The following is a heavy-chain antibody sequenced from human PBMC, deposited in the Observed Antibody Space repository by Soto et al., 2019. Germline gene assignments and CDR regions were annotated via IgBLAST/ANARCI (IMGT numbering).Heavy chain of an antibody. CDR1: GGTFRSYA. V-gene: IGHV1-69*13. D-gene: IGHD2-2*02. J-gene: IGHJ6*02. CDR3: AREFGRLGYCSSTRCYNVGLSYYGVDV. CDR2: IIPIFGTA. Sequence: SAKVPCKASGGTFRSYAMSWVRQAPGPGLEWMGGIIPIFGTANYAQKFQGRVTITADESTSTAYMELSSLRSEDTAVYYCAREFGRLGYCSSTRCYNVGLSYYGVDVCG.